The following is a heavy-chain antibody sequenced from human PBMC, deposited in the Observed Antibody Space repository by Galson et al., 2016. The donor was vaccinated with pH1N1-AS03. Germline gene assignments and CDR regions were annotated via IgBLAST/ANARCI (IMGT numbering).Heavy chain of an antibody. V-gene: IGHV3-74*01. Sequence: LRPSCAASGIPFSSHWMHWIRQVPGKGLVWVSQINTDGTETIYADSVKGRFTISRDNAKNTLYLQMDSPRAEDTAIYYCTNSLVYWGQGTLVTVSS. CDR2: INTDGTET. CDR1: GIPFSSHW. CDR3: TNSLVY. D-gene: IGHD1-26*01. J-gene: IGHJ4*02.